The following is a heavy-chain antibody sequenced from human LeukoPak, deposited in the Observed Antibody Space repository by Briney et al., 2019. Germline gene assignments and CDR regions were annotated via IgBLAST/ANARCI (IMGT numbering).Heavy chain of an antibody. Sequence: ASVKVSCKASEYTFIGYYIHWVRQAPGQGLEWMGWINPKSGGTNYGQNFQGRVTMTRDTSTSTAYMELSSLRSDDTAVYLCAVVVTTYFDSWGQGTLVTVSS. CDR2: INPKSGGT. V-gene: IGHV1-2*02. CDR1: EYTFIGYY. J-gene: IGHJ4*02. CDR3: AVVVTTYFDS. D-gene: IGHD2-21*02.